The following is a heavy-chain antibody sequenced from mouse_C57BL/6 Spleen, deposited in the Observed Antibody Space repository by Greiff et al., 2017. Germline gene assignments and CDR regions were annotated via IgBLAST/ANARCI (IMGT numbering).Heavy chain of an antibody. D-gene: IGHD2-4*01. CDR1: GFTFSSYA. Sequence: EVQGVESGGGLVKPGGSLKLSCAASGFTFSSYAMSWVRQTPEKRLEWVATISDGGSYTYYPDNVKGRFTISRDNAKNNLYLQMSHLKSEDTAMYYCARDRDDYDEGAMDYWGQGTSVTVSS. CDR3: ARDRDDYDEGAMDY. J-gene: IGHJ4*01. V-gene: IGHV5-4*01. CDR2: ISDGGSYT.